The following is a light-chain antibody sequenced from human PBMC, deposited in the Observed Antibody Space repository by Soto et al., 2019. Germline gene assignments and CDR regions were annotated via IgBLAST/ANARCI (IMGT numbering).Light chain of an antibody. CDR1: ETINNW. J-gene: IGKJ1*01. CDR2: KAP. Sequence: DIQMTQSPSTLSASVGDRVTITCRASETINNWLAWYQQKPGKAPKLLIYKAPTLEGGVPSRFSGSGSGTEFTLTISSLQPDDFATYYCQQYDKFSHTFGQGTKVDIK. CDR3: QQYDKFSHT. V-gene: IGKV1-5*03.